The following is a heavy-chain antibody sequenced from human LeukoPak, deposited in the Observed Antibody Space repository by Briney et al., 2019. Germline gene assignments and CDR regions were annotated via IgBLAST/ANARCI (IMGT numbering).Heavy chain of an antibody. Sequence: PGGSLRLSCGASGFTFSSYSMHWVRQAPGKGLEWVAVISYDGSNKYYADSVKGRFTISRDNAKNSLYLQMNSLRAEDTAVYNCAKVMDYDFWSGYYNSYYNNYMDVWGKGTTVTVSS. CDR2: ISYDGSNK. J-gene: IGHJ6*03. CDR1: GFTFSSYS. CDR3: AKVMDYDFWSGYYNSYYNNYMDV. V-gene: IGHV3-30*04. D-gene: IGHD3-3*01.